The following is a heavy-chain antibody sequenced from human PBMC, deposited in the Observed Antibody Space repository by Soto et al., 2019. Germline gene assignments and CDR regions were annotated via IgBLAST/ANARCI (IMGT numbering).Heavy chain of an antibody. CDR3: AAEATILNWFDP. CDR1: GFTFSSYS. V-gene: IGHV3-48*01. Sequence: GGSLRLSCAASGFTFSSYSMNWVRQAPGKGLEWVSYISSSSTIYYADSVKGRFTISRDNAKNSLYLQMNSLRAEDTAVYYCAAEATILNWFDPWGQGTLVTVSS. D-gene: IGHD5-12*01. J-gene: IGHJ5*02. CDR2: ISSSSTI.